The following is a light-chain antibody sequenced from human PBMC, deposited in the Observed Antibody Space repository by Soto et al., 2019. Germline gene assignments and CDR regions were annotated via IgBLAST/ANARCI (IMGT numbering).Light chain of an antibody. J-gene: IGLJ3*02. CDR3: CSYGGRSALV. Sequence: QSALTQPASVSGSPGQSITISCTGTSSDVGSYNLVSWYQQPPGTAPKLMIYENNKRASRVSHRFSGSTSAITASLTISVLPAEEEADYYCCSYGGRSALVFGGGTKLTVL. CDR1: SSDVGSYNL. CDR2: ENN. V-gene: IGLV2-23*01.